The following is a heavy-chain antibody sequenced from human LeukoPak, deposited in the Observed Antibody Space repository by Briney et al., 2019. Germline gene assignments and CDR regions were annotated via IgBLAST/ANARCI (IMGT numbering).Heavy chain of an antibody. CDR3: ARWRRPGGPIVAHSGAYGMDV. CDR2: INHSGST. Sequence: PSETLSLTCAVYGGSFSGYYWSWIRQPPGKGLEWIGEINHSGSTNYNPSLKSRVTISVDTSKNQFSLKLSSVTAADTAVYYCARWRRPGGPIVAHSGAYGMDVWGQGTTVTVSS. V-gene: IGHV4-34*01. D-gene: IGHD5-12*01. J-gene: IGHJ6*02. CDR1: GGSFSGYY.